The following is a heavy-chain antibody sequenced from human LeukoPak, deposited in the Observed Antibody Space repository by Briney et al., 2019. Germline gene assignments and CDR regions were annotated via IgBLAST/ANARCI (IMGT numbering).Heavy chain of an antibody. V-gene: IGHV1-2*02. CDR3: ARDGHYDYVWGSYRGYYYYGMDV. CDR2: INPNSGGT. CDR1: GYTFTGHY. J-gene: IGHJ6*02. D-gene: IGHD3-16*02. Sequence: ASVKVSCKASGYTFTGHYMHWVRQAPGQGLEWMGWINPNSGGTNYAQKFQGRVTMTRDTSISTAYMELSRLRSDDTAVYYCARDGHYDYVWGSYRGYYYYGMDVWGQGTTVTVSS.